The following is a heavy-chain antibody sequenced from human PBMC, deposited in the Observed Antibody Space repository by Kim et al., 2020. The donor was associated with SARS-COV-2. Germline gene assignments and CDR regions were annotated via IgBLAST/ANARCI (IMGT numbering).Heavy chain of an antibody. CDR2: ISDSGDTT. CDR1: EFMFEKYV. Sequence: GGSLRLSCAASEFMFEKYVLTWVRQAPGKGLEWVSSISDSGDTTHYEDSVRGRFTISRDNSMHTLYLQMNSLRAEDTAVYYCAACLGSATSFFYYYGLDVWGQGATVTVSS. D-gene: IGHD3-10*01. J-gene: IGHJ6*02. V-gene: IGHV3-23*02. CDR3: AACLGSATSFFYYYGLDV.